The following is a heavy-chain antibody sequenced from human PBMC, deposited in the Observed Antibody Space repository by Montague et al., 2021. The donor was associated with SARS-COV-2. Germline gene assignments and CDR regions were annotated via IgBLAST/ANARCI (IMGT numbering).Heavy chain of an antibody. V-gene: IGHV4-4*07. J-gene: IGHJ4*02. Sequence: SETLSLTCTVSGDSITYFYWNWIRQPAGHGLEWIGRISTGGGANYNPSLKSRVTMSMDTSTRQLSLKLNSVTAEDTAVYYCASGVVAAAPVVDYWGRGTLVTVSS. CDR3: ASGVVAAAPVVDY. CDR1: GDSITYFY. CDR2: ISTGGGA. D-gene: IGHD2-15*01.